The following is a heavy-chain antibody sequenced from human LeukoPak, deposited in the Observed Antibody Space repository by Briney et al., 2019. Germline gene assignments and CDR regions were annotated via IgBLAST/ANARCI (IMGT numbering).Heavy chain of an antibody. CDR2: ISAYNGNT. J-gene: IGHJ1*01. CDR3: ARGENIAVAAHYQH. CDR1: GYTFTSYG. Sequence: ASVKVSCKASGYTFTSYGISWVRLAPGQGLGWMGWISAYNGNTNYAQKLQGRVTMTTDTSTSTAYMELRSLRSDDTAVYYCARGENIAVAAHYQHWGQGTLVTVSS. V-gene: IGHV1-18*01. D-gene: IGHD6-19*01.